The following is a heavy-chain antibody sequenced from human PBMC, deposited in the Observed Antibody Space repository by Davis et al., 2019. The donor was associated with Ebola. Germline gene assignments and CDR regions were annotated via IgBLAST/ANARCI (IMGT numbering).Heavy chain of an antibody. D-gene: IGHD3-3*01. Sequence: GESLKISCAASGFTFSSYAMSWVRQAPGKGLEWVAVVSYDGRHKYYADSVKGRFTVSRDNSKKTMYLQMNSLRAEDTAVYYCARSGLSFGVVKYHYGMDVWGKGTTVTVSS. CDR1: GFTFSSYA. CDR3: ARSGLSFGVVKYHYGMDV. CDR2: VSYDGRHK. V-gene: IGHV3-30*03. J-gene: IGHJ6*04.